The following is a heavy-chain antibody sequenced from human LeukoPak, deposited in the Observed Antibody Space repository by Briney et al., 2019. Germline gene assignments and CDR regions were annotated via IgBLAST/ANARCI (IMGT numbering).Heavy chain of an antibody. CDR1: GGSISSSSYY. V-gene: IGHV4-39*07. Sequence: SETLSLTCTVSGGSISSSSYYWGWIRQPPGKGLEWIGSIYYSGSTYYNPSLKSRVTISVDTSKNQFSLKLSSMTAADTAVYYCARGVGARLFYGMDVWGQGTTVTVSS. D-gene: IGHD1-26*01. CDR2: IYYSGST. CDR3: ARGVGARLFYGMDV. J-gene: IGHJ6*02.